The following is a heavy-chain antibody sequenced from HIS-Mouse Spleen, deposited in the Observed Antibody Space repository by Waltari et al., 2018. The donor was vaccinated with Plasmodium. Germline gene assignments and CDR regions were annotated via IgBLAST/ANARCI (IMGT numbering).Heavy chain of an antibody. Sequence: QVQPQQWGPGLWKPSATPPHTRAVEGGSFSGYFWSRIRQPPGTVPGWLGEINRSGSTDYNPSLKSRVTISVDTSKNQFSLKLSSVTAADTAVYYCASSGSGSYYYWGQGTLVTVSS. CDR2: INRSGST. CDR3: ASSGSGSYYY. J-gene: IGHJ4*02. V-gene: IGHV4-34*01. D-gene: IGHD3-10*01. CDR1: GGSFSGYF.